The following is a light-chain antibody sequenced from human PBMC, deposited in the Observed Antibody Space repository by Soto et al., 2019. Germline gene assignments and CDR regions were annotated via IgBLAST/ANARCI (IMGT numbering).Light chain of an antibody. J-gene: IGLJ3*02. CDR1: SSDVGGYKY. Sequence: QSALTQPASVSGSPGQSITISCTGTSSDVGGYKYVSWYQHHPGKAPKLMIYEVSNRPSGVSNRFSGSKSGNTASLTISGLQAEDEADYYCSSYTRNSTWVFGGGTKLTVL. CDR2: EVS. CDR3: SSYTRNSTWV. V-gene: IGLV2-14*01.